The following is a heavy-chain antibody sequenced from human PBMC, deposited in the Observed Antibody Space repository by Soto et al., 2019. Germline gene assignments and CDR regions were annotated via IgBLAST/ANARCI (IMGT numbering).Heavy chain of an antibody. CDR3: AKEPSIAVAGY. J-gene: IGHJ4*02. V-gene: IGHV3-30*18. D-gene: IGHD6-19*01. CDR2: ISYDGSNK. CDR1: GFTFSSYG. Sequence: XGSLRLSCAASGFTFSSYGMHWVRQAPGKGLEWVAVISYDGSNKYYADSVKGRFTISRDNSKNTLYLQMNSLRAEDTAVYYCAKEPSIAVAGYWGQGTLVTVSS.